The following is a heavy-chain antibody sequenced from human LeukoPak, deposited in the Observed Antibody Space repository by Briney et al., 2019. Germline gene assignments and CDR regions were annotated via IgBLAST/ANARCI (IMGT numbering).Heavy chain of an antibody. Sequence: GASVKVSCKASGYTFTSYGISWVRQAPGQRLEWMGWINAGNGNTKYSQKFQGRVTITRDTSASTAYMELSSLRSEDTAVYYCARVSGSYSSWPYFDYWGQGTLVTVSS. V-gene: IGHV1-3*01. CDR3: ARVSGSYSSWPYFDY. D-gene: IGHD6-13*01. CDR1: GYTFTSYG. J-gene: IGHJ4*02. CDR2: INAGNGNT.